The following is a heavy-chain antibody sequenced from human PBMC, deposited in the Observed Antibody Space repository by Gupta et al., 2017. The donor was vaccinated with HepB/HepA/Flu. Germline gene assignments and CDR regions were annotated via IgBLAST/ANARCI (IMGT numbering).Heavy chain of an antibody. J-gene: IGHJ3*02. CDR2: IYSGGST. CDR1: GFAVSSDY. D-gene: IGHD4-23*01. CDR3: ARDRGGNYAFDI. V-gene: IGHV3-53*01. Sequence: VQLGASGGGLIQPGGSLRLSGAASGFAVSSDYMSWVRQAPGKGLERVSVIYSGGSTYKADSVKGRFTISRDNAKNTLYLQMNSLRAEETAVYYCARDRGGNYAFDIWGQGTMVTVSS.